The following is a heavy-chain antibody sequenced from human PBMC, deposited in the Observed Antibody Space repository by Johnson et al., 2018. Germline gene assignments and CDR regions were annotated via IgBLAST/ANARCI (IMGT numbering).Heavy chain of an antibody. J-gene: IGHJ4*02. V-gene: IGHV3-73*02. D-gene: IGHD1-26*01. CDR2: IITKRDNYAP. CDR3: TRLGDDVGY. Sequence: VQLQESGGGLVQPGGSLKLSCAASGFTFSNSAMHWVRQASGKGLEWVGRIITKRDNYAPAYGASLKGRFTISRDVSKNTAYLQMNSRKTEETAVYYYTRLGDDVGYWGQGTLVTVSS. CDR1: GFTFSNSA.